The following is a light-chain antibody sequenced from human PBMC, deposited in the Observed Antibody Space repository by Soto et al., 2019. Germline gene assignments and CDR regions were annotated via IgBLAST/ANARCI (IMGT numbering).Light chain of an antibody. J-gene: IGKJ1*01. CDR2: GAS. CDR3: QQYGSSPWT. CDR1: QSVSSN. Sequence: LTPSRATLSVSPGDRATLSGRASQSVSSNLAWYQQKPGQVPRLLVYGASNRATGIPDRFSGSGSGTDFTLTINRLEPEDFAVYFCQQYGSSPWTFGLGTKVDIK. V-gene: IGKV3-20*01.